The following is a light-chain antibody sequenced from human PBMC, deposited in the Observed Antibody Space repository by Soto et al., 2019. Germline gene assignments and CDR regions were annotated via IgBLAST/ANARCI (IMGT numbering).Light chain of an antibody. CDR3: QQYKKWPPWT. Sequence: EIVMTQSPANLSVSPGERAMLSCRASEYVNNNLAWYQQKPGQAPRLLILGASTRATDTPARFSGSGSGTEFTLTISSPQSADSAVYYCQQYKKWPPWTFGQGTKV. CDR1: EYVNNN. V-gene: IGKV3-15*01. CDR2: GAS. J-gene: IGKJ1*01.